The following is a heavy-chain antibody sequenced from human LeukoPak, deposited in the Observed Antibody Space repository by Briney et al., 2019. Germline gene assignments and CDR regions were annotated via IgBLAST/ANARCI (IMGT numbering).Heavy chain of an antibody. D-gene: IGHD2-15*01. J-gene: IGHJ2*01. CDR2: INSDGSSI. Sequence: GGSLRPSCAGSGFNFSMYWMHWVRQAPGKGLVWVSRINSDGSSISYADSVKGRFTISRDNAKNTLYLQMNSLRAEDTAVYYCARAYCSGGSCPYWYFDLWGRGTLVTVSS. CDR1: GFNFSMYW. CDR3: ARAYCSGGSCPYWYFDL. V-gene: IGHV3-74*01.